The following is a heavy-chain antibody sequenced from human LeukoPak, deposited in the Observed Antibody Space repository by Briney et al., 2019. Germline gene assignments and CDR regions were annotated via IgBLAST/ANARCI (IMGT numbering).Heavy chain of an antibody. D-gene: IGHD2-2*02. Sequence: SSETLSLTCTVSGGSISSYYWSWIRQPPGKGLEWIGRIYTSGSTNYNPSLKSRVTMSVDTSKNQFSLKLSSVTAADTAVYYCARDTLRYCSSTSCYRGITMIVDAYSPDAFDIWGQGTMVTVSS. CDR1: GGSISSYY. V-gene: IGHV4-4*07. CDR2: IYTSGST. CDR3: ARDTLRYCSSTSCYRGITMIVDAYSPDAFDI. J-gene: IGHJ3*02.